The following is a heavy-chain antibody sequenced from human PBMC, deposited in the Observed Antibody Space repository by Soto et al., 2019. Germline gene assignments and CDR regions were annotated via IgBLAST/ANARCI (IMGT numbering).Heavy chain of an antibody. CDR1: GGSITSSGYY. Sequence: QVQLQESGPGLVKPSQTLSLTCTVSGGSITSSGYYWSWIRQHPGEGLEWIGFTSNSGSTSYNPFHKRTGSVIIEPFSTPFPPNLESLTAADTAVYYCARGGGSTKVDYWGQGTLVTVSP. J-gene: IGHJ4*02. CDR2: TSNSGST. D-gene: IGHD2-2*01. V-gene: IGHV4-31*01. CDR3: ARGGGSTKVDY.